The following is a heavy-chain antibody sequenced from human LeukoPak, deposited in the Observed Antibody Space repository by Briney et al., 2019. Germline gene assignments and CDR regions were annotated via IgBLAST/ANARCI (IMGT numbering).Heavy chain of an antibody. CDR1: GVTFNNCE. D-gene: IGHD4-17*01. CDR2: ISGSGSSI. J-gene: IGHJ4*02. CDR3: ASGRGFTVAKTIYDY. Sequence: GGSLRLSCTVSGVTFNNCEMNWVRQAPGKGLEWVSYISGSGSSISYADSARGRFTISRDNAKNSLYLQMNSLRVEDTAVYYCASGRGFTVAKTIYDYWGQGTLVTVSS. V-gene: IGHV3-48*03.